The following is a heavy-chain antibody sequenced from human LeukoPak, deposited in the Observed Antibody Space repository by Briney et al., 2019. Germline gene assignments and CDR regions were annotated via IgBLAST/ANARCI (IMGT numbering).Heavy chain of an antibody. Sequence: PGGSLRLSCAASGFTFSSYSMNWVRQAPGKGLEWVSSISSSSSSYIYYADSVKGRFTISRDNAKNSLYLQMNSLRAEDTAVYYCAREGISVAAYFDYWGQGTLVTVSS. CDR3: AREGISVAAYFDY. CDR1: GFTFSSYS. D-gene: IGHD6-19*01. CDR2: ISSSSSSYI. J-gene: IGHJ4*02. V-gene: IGHV3-21*01.